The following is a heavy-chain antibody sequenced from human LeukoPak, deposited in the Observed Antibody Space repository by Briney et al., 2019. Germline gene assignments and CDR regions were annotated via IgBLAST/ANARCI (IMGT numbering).Heavy chain of an antibody. D-gene: IGHD2-2*01. J-gene: IGHJ5*02. CDR2: IDTSGST. Sequence: PSETLSLTCTVSGGSISSYYWSWIRQPAGKGLEWIGRIDTSGSTNYNPSLKSRVTMSVDTSKNQFSLKLSSVTAADTAVYYCARELFDIVVVRETEQPENWFDPWGQGTLVTVSS. V-gene: IGHV4-4*07. CDR3: ARELFDIVVVRETEQPENWFDP. CDR1: GGSISSYY.